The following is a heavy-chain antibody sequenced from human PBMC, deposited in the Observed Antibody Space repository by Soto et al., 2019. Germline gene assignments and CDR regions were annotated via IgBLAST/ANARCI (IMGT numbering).Heavy chain of an antibody. Sequence: GGAQRLSATASEVVFKVDWMHWVRQTPGKGLVWTSRIYNDGSYTDYADSVKGRFTISRDNVNDTLYLQMNNLRAEDSGLYYCTRGPRPISTGTGAYWGQGTQVTVSS. J-gene: IGHJ4*02. CDR3: TRGPRPISTGTGAY. CDR2: IYNDGSYT. CDR1: EVVFKVDW. V-gene: IGHV3-74*01. D-gene: IGHD3-10*01.